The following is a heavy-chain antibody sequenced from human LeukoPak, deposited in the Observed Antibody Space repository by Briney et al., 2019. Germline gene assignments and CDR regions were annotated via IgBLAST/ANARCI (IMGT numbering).Heavy chain of an antibody. V-gene: IGHV4-61*02. J-gene: IGHJ6*03. CDR2: MYTSGST. CDR3: ARLYGDYYYYYYMDV. D-gene: IGHD4-17*01. CDR1: GGSISSGSYY. Sequence: PSQTLSLTCTVSGGSISSGSYYWSWIRQPAGKGLEWIGRMYTSGSTNYNPSLKSRVTISVDTSKNQFSLKLNSVTAADTAVYYCARLYGDYYYYYYMDVWGKGTTVTISS.